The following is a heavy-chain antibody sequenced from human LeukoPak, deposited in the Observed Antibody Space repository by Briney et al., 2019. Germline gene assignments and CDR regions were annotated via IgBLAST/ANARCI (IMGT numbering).Heavy chain of an antibody. CDR2: IYYSGST. V-gene: IGHV4-59*01. J-gene: IGHJ4*02. Sequence: SETLSLTCTVSGGSISNYYWSWIRQPPGKGLEWVGYIYYSGSTNYNPSLKSRVTISVDTSKNQFSLKLSSVTAADTAVYYCARVAHCSSTTCYQGIFDYWGQGTLVTVSS. D-gene: IGHD2-2*01. CDR1: GGSISNYY. CDR3: ARVAHCSSTTCYQGIFDY.